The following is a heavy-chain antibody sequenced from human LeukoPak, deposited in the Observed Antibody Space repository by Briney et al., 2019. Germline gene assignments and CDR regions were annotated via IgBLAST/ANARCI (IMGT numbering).Heavy chain of an antibody. Sequence: GGSLRLSCAASGFTVSSTYMSWVRQAPGKGLEWVGRIKSKTDGGTTDYAAPVKGRFTISRDDSKNTLYLQMNSLKTEDTAVYYCTTVWLYYYDSSGYWGQGTLVTVSS. CDR3: TTVWLYYYDSSGY. CDR2: IKSKTDGGTT. J-gene: IGHJ4*02. CDR1: GFTVSSTY. V-gene: IGHV3-15*01. D-gene: IGHD3-22*01.